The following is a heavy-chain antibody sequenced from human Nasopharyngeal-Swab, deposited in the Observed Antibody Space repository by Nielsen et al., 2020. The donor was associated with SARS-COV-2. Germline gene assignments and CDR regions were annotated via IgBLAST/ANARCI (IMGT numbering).Heavy chain of an antibody. J-gene: IGHJ6*03. CDR3: ARGSGYYTYYYMDV. V-gene: IGHV1-3*01. Sequence: WVRQAPGHRLEWMGWINAGNGNTKYSQKFQGRVTITRDTSASTAYMELSSLRSEDTAVYYCARGSGYYTYYYMDVWGKGTTVTVSS. CDR2: INAGNGNT. D-gene: IGHD3-3*01.